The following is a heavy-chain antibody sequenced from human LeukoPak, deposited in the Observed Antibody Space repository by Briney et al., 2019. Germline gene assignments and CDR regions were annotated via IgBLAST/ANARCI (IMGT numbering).Heavy chain of an antibody. CDR3: ARYYYDSSGYPYYFDY. V-gene: IGHV3-53*01. J-gene: IGHJ4*02. CDR2: FYSGGNT. D-gene: IGHD3-22*01. CDR1: GFIVSNNY. Sequence: PGGSLRLSCAASGFIVSNNYMSWVRQAPGKGLEWVSVFYSGGNTYYADSVKGRFTISRDNSKNTVYLQMNSLRAEDTAVYYCARYYYDSSGYPYYFDYWGQGTLVTVSS.